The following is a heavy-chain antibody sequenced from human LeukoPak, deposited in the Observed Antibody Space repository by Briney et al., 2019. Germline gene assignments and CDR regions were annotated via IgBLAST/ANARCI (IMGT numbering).Heavy chain of an antibody. V-gene: IGHV4-34*01. CDR3: AREGHYYGSGSYSPAYYYGMDV. Sequence: SETLSLTCAVYGGSFSGYYRSWIRQPPGKGLEWIGYIYHSGSTYYNPSLKSRVTISVDRSKNQFSLKLSSVTAADTAVYYCAREGHYYGSGSYSPAYYYGMDVWGKGTTVTVSS. CDR2: IYHSGST. J-gene: IGHJ6*04. D-gene: IGHD3-10*01. CDR1: GGSFSGYY.